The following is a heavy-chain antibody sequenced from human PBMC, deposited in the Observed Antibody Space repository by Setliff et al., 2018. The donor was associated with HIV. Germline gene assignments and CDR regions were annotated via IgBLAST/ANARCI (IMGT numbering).Heavy chain of an antibody. CDR3: ARVGYYDSSFDY. J-gene: IGHJ4*02. CDR1: GGSFSGYY. Sequence: PSETLSLTCAVYGGSFSGYYWSWIRQPPGKGLEWIGEINHSGSTNYNPSLKSRVTISVDTSRNQFSLKLNSVTAADTAVYYCARVGYYDSSFDYWGQGTLVTVSS. CDR2: INHSGST. V-gene: IGHV4-34*01. D-gene: IGHD3-22*01.